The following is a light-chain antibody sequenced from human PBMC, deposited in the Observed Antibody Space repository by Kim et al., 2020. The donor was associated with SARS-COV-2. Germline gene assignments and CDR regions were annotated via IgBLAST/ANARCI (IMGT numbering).Light chain of an antibody. CDR2: DAS. Sequence: DIQMTQSPSSLSASVGDRVTITCRASQDISTYVAWFQQEAGKAPKSLIFDASSLQSGVPSKFSGSGSGTEFTLTISSLQPEDFATYYRQQYNHHPYTFGQGTKLEI. CDR1: QDISTY. V-gene: IGKV1-16*02. J-gene: IGKJ2*01. CDR3: QQYNHHPYT.